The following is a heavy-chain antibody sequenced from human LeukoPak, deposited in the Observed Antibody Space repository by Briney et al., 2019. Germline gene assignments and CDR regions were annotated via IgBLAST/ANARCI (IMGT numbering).Heavy chain of an antibody. Sequence: PSEALSLTCTVSGGSISSYYWGWIRQPPGKGLEWIGYIYYSGSTNYNPSLKSRVTISVDTSKNQFSLKLSSVTAADTAVYYCARLLSTYYDFWSGYSSSDAFDIWGQGTMVTVSS. CDR2: IYYSGST. J-gene: IGHJ3*02. CDR3: ARLLSTYYDFWSGYSSSDAFDI. D-gene: IGHD3-3*01. V-gene: IGHV4-59*08. CDR1: GGSISSYY.